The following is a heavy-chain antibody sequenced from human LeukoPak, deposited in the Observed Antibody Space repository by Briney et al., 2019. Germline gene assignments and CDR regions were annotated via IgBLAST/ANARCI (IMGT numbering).Heavy chain of an antibody. D-gene: IGHD5-18*01. CDR1: GFTFNTYS. CDR3: ARESVTATYFEY. CDR2: ISSSSSYI. Sequence: PGGSLRLSCEASGFTFNTYSMDWVRQAPGKGLEWVSSISSSSSYIYYADSVKGRFTISRDTAKNSLYLQMNSLRAEDTAVYYCARESVTATYFEYWGQGTLVTVSS. V-gene: IGHV3-21*01. J-gene: IGHJ4*02.